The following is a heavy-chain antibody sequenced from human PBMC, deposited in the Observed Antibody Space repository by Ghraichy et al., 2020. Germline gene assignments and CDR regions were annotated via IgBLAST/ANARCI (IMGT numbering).Heavy chain of an antibody. CDR1: GYIFTGYY. CDR2: INPNSGGT. V-gene: IGHV1-2*06. D-gene: IGHD1-26*01. Sequence: ASVKVSCKASGYIFTGYYMHWVRQAPGQGLEWMGRINPNSGGTNYAQRFQDRVTMTRDTSISTVYMELSRLTSDDTAVYYCARDPGRYNPGDDYWGQGTLVTVSS. J-gene: IGHJ4*02. CDR3: ARDPGRYNPGDDY.